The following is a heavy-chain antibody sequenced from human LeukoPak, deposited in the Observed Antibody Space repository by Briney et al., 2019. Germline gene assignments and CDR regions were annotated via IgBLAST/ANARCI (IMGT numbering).Heavy chain of an antibody. V-gene: IGHV4-39*07. Sequence: SETLSLTCTVSGGSISGSSYYWGWIRQPPGKGLEWIGSIYYSGSTYYNPSLKSRVTISVDTSKNQFSLKLSSVTAADTAVYYCARVGQPYAFDIWGQGTMVTVSS. CDR1: GGSISGSSYY. J-gene: IGHJ3*02. CDR3: ARVGQPYAFDI. D-gene: IGHD5-18*01. CDR2: IYYSGST.